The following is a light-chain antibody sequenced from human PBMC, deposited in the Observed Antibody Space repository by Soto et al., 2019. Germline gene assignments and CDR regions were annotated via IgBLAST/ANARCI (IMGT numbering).Light chain of an antibody. V-gene: IGKV3-20*01. J-gene: IGKJ1*01. Sequence: EIVLTQSPGTLSLSPGERATLSCRASQSVSSSYLAWYQQKPGQPPRLLIFDASNRATGIPDRFSGSGSGTDFTHTISSLEPEDFAVYYCQHYGRSPPSWTFGQGTKVEIQ. CDR1: QSVSSSY. CDR2: DAS. CDR3: QHYGRSPPSWT.